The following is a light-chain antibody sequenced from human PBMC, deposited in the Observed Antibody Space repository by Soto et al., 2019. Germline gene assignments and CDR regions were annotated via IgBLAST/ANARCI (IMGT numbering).Light chain of an antibody. J-gene: IGKJ4*01. Sequence: IVLTQSPATLSLSPGERATLSCRASQSVSNYIAWYQQKPGQAPRLLIYDASIRATGIPARFSGSVSGTAFPLTSSSLEPEDSAVYYCQQLYSWPPLTFGGGTSVEIK. V-gene: IGKV3-11*01. CDR3: QQLYSWPPLT. CDR1: QSVSNY. CDR2: DAS.